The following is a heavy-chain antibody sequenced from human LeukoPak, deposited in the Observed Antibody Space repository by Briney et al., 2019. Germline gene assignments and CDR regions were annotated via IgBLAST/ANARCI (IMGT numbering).Heavy chain of an antibody. CDR2: IYTSGST. Sequence: PSETLSLTCTVSGGSISSYYWSWIRQPAGKGLEWIGRIYTSGSTNNYNPSLKSRVTMSVDTSKNQFSLKLSSVTAADTAVYYCARIAVAAHDAFDIWSQGTMVTVSS. D-gene: IGHD6-19*01. J-gene: IGHJ3*02. CDR1: GGSISSYY. CDR3: ARIAVAAHDAFDI. V-gene: IGHV4-4*07.